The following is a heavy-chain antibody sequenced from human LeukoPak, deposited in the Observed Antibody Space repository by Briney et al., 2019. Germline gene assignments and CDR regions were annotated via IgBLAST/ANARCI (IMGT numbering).Heavy chain of an antibody. CDR1: GFTFSSYG. CDR2: IWYDGSNK. V-gene: IGHV3-33*01. D-gene: IGHD6-19*01. Sequence: GGSLRLSCAASGFTFSSYGMHWVRQAPGKGLEWVAVIWYDGSNKYYADSVKGRFTISRDNSKNTLYLQMNSLRAEDTAVYYCARDLVGLAAPDYWGQGTLVTVSS. J-gene: IGHJ4*02. CDR3: ARDLVGLAAPDY.